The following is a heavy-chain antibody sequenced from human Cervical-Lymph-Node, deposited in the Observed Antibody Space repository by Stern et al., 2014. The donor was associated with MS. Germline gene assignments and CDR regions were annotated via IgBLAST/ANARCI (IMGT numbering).Heavy chain of an antibody. CDR3: ATARVRNYNILTYNYNYYGMDV. D-gene: IGHD3-9*01. Sequence: QVQLVQSGAEVKKPGASVKVSCKPSGYTFSDRYIHWVRQAPGQGLEWMGWINPNSGGTNYAQKFQGWVTMTRDTSISTAYMELSRLRSDDTAVYYCATARVRNYNILTYNYNYYGMDVWGQGTTVTVSS. CDR2: INPNSGGT. J-gene: IGHJ6*02. CDR1: GYTFSDRY. V-gene: IGHV1-2*04.